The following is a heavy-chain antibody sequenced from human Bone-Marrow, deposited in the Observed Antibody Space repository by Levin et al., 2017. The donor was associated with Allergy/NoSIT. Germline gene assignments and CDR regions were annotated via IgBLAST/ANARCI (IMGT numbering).Heavy chain of an antibody. CDR3: ARSSRSVAARRGGLDDY. CDR1: GGSVSSGSYY. J-gene: IGHJ4*02. CDR2: IYYSGST. V-gene: IGHV4-61*01. Sequence: LSLTCTVSGGSVSSGSYYWSWIRQPPGKGLEWIGYIYYSGSTNYNPSLKSRVTISVDTSKNQFSLKLSSVTAADTAVYYCARSSRSVAARRGGLDDYWGQGTLVTVSS. D-gene: IGHD6-6*01.